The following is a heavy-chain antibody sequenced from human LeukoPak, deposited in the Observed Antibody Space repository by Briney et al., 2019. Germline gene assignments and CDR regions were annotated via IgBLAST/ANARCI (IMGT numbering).Heavy chain of an antibody. Sequence: GGSLRLSCAASGFTFSSYGMHWVRQAPGKGLEWVAVISYDGSNKYYADSVKGGFTISRDNSKNTLYLQMNSLRAEDTAVYYCAKGEQKGYSSGWYAIDYWGQGTLVTVSS. V-gene: IGHV3-30*18. CDR2: ISYDGSNK. J-gene: IGHJ4*02. D-gene: IGHD6-19*01. CDR1: GFTFSSYG. CDR3: AKGEQKGYSSGWYAIDY.